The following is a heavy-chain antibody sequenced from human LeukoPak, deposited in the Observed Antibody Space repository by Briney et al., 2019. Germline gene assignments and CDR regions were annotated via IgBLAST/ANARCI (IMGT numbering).Heavy chain of an antibody. CDR1: GYTFTSYG. CDR3: ARDSQGYYGDYVWFDP. D-gene: IGHD4-17*01. Sequence: ASVKVSCKASGYTFTSYGISWVRQAPGQGLEWMGWISAYNGNTNYAQKLQGRVIMTTDTSTSTAYMELRSLRSDDTAVYYCARDSQGYYGDYVWFDPWGQGTLVTVSS. V-gene: IGHV1-18*01. CDR2: ISAYNGNT. J-gene: IGHJ5*02.